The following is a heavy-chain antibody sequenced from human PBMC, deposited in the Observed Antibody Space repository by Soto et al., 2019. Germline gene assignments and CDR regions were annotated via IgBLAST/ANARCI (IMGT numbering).Heavy chain of an antibody. V-gene: IGHV4-59*01. CDR2: IHYSGSA. CDR3: ARTQNSGRHDF. D-gene: IGHD5-12*01. J-gene: IGHJ4*02. Sequence: SETLSLTCEVFGGSISGYYWSWFRQPPGKGLEWIGYIHYSGSASYNPSLKSRVTISADTSKNQLSLKLSSVTAADTAVYYCARTQNSGRHDFWGQGALVTVSS. CDR1: GGSISGYY.